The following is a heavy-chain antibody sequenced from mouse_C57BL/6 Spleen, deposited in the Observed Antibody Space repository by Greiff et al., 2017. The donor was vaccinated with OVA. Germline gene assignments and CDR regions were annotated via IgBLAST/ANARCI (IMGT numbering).Heavy chain of an antibody. Sequence: VQLQQSGPELVKPGASVKLSCKASGYTFTSYDINWVKQRPGQGLEWIGWIYPRDGSTTYNEKFKGKATLTVDTSSSTAYMELHSLTSEDSAVYFCARWGGTWGYWGQGTTLTVSS. V-gene: IGHV1-85*01. D-gene: IGHD3-3*01. CDR3: ARWGGTWGY. J-gene: IGHJ2*01. CDR1: GYTFTSYD. CDR2: IYPRDGST.